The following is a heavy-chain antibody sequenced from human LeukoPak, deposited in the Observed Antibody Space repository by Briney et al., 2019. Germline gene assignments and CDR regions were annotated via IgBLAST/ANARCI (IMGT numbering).Heavy chain of an antibody. V-gene: IGHV3-23*01. CDR3: ARSVYSYDSSLDY. CDR1: GFTFSSYA. Sequence: GGSLRLSCAASGFTFSSYAMNWVRQAPGKGLEWVSGISGSGGSTTYYADSVKGRFTISRDNSKNTLYLQTNSLRAEDTAAYYCARSVYSYDSSLDYWGQGTPVTVSS. CDR2: ISGSGGSTT. D-gene: IGHD3-22*01. J-gene: IGHJ4*02.